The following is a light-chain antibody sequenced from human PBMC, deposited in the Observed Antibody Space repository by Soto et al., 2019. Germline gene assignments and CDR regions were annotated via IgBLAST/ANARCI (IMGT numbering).Light chain of an antibody. CDR3: HQYNNWPPEVT. J-gene: IGKJ4*01. CDR2: DAS. Sequence: EIVMTQSPATLSVSPGERATLSCRASQSISSNLAWYQQKPGQVPRLLIYDASTRATGIPARFSDSGSGTDFTLTISSLQSEDFAVYYCHQYNNWPPEVTFGGGTKVEIK. V-gene: IGKV3-15*01. CDR1: QSISSN.